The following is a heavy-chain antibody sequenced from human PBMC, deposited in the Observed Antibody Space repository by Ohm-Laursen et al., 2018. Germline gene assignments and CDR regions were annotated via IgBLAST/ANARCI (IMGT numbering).Heavy chain of an antibody. D-gene: IGHD3-22*01. CDR3: ARSPDYYDSSGYYPYYFDY. V-gene: IGHV2-70*11. CDR2: LDWDDDK. J-gene: IGHJ4*02. Sequence: TQTLTLTCTFSGFSLSTSGMCVSWLRQPPGKALEWLARLDWDDDKYYSTSLKTRFTISKDTSKNQVVLTMTNMDPVDTATYYCARSPDYYDSSGYYPYYFDYWGQGTLVTVSS. CDR1: GFSLSTSGMC.